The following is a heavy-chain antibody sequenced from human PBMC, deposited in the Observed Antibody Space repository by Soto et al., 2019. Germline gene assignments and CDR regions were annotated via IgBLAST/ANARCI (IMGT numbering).Heavy chain of an antibody. Sequence: EVQLVESGGGLVQPGRSLRLSCAASGFTFDDYAMHWVRQAPGKGLEWVSGISWNSGSIGYADSVKGRFTISRDNAKNSLYLQMNSLIAEDTALYYCAKVRGLVLSFYFDYWGQGTLVTVSS. D-gene: IGHD6-19*01. V-gene: IGHV3-9*01. CDR2: ISWNSGSI. CDR1: GFTFDDYA. CDR3: AKVRGLVLSFYFDY. J-gene: IGHJ4*02.